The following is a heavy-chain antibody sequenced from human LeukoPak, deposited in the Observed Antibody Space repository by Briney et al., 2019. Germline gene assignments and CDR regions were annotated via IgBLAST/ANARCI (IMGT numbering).Heavy chain of an antibody. CDR2: IIPIFGTA. Sequence: ASVKVSCKASGGTFSSYAISWERQAPGQGLEWMGGIIPIFGTANYAQKFQGRVTMTEDTSTDTAYMELSSLRSEDTAVYYCARESTAGSSWLYYWGQGTLVTVSS. D-gene: IGHD6-13*01. V-gene: IGHV1-69*06. CDR3: ARESTAGSSWLYY. J-gene: IGHJ4*02. CDR1: GGTFSSYA.